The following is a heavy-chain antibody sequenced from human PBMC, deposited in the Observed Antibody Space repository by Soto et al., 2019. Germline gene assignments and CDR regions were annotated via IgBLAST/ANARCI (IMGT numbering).Heavy chain of an antibody. CDR3: GRGGFSTNWRFDY. CDR1: GFIFSTYA. D-gene: IGHD6-13*01. V-gene: IGHV3-30-3*01. Sequence: TGGSLRLSCAASGFIFSTYAMHWVRQPPGKGLEWVAVISYDGNTKDYADSVKGRFTISRDNSKNTVYLQMNSLRAEDSALYHCGRGGFSTNWRFDYWGQGTLVTVSS. CDR2: ISYDGNTK. J-gene: IGHJ4*02.